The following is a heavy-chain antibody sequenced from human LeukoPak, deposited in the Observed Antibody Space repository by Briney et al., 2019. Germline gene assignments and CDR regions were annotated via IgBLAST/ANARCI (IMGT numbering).Heavy chain of an antibody. J-gene: IGHJ4*02. V-gene: IGHV1-2*02. Sequence: ASVKVSCKASGYTFTGYYMHWVRQAPGQGLEWMGWINPNSGGTNYAQKVQGRVTMTRDTSISTAYMELSRLRSDDTAVYYCAILYLSGWYILLFDYWGQGTLVTVSS. D-gene: IGHD6-19*01. CDR1: GYTFTGYY. CDR2: INPNSGGT. CDR3: AILYLSGWYILLFDY.